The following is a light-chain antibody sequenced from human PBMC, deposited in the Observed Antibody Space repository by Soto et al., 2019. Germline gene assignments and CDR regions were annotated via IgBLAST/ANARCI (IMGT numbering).Light chain of an antibody. CDR3: CSYTISATLV. V-gene: IGLV2-14*01. Sequence: QSVLTQPASVSGSPGQSITISCSGTTNDLGGYNYVSWYQHHPGKVPKVIIYEVRNRPSGVSNRFSGSKSGNTASLTISGLQAEDEADYYCCSYTISATLVFGGGTKVTVL. J-gene: IGLJ3*02. CDR2: EVR. CDR1: TNDLGGYNY.